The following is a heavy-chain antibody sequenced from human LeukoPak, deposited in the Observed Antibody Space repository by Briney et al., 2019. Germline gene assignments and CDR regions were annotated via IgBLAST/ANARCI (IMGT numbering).Heavy chain of an antibody. CDR3: ARFAQDWGTFDN. D-gene: IGHD7-27*01. CDR1: GYIXIGYY. V-gene: IGHV1-2*02. CDR2: IKPDSGDT. Sequence: GASVKVSCKASGYIXIGYYIHWVRQAPGQGLEWMGWIKPDSGDTNYVQRFQGRVTMTRDTSISTAYMELSSLRSDDTAVYYCARFAQDWGTFDNWGQGTLVTVSS. J-gene: IGHJ4*02.